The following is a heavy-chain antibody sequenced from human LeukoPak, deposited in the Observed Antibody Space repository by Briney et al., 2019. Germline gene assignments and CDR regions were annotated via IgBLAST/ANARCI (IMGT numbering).Heavy chain of an antibody. J-gene: IGHJ6*03. Sequence: SVKVSCKASGGTFTSYGISWVRQAPGQGLEWMGGIIAIFGKANYAQKFQGRVTITTDESTSTAYMELSSLRSEDTAVYYCARDLGYCSGGSCPEGNYYYMDVWGKGTTVTVSS. CDR1: GGTFTSYG. CDR2: IIAIFGKA. V-gene: IGHV1-69*05. CDR3: ARDLGYCSGGSCPEGNYYYMDV. D-gene: IGHD2-15*01.